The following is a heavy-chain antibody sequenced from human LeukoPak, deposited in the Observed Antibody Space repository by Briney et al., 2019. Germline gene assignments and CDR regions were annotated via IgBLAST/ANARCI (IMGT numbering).Heavy chain of an antibody. CDR3: ARDGFVGAADY. CDR2: IKQDGSEK. D-gene: IGHD6-13*01. V-gene: IGHV3-7*01. CDR1: EFIFSGYW. Sequence: GGSLRLSCSASEFIFSGYWMNWVRQAPGKGLEWVANIKQDGSEKQYVDSVRGRFTISRDNAKNSLYLQMNSLRVEDTAVYYCARDGFVGAADYWGQGTLVTVSS. J-gene: IGHJ4*02.